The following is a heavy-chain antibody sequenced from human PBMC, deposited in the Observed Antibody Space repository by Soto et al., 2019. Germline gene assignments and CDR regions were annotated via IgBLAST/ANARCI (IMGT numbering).Heavy chain of an antibody. CDR1: GFTFSSYW. V-gene: IGHV3-7*01. D-gene: IGHD6-13*01. Sequence: HPGGSLRLSCAASGFTFSSYWMSWVRQAPGKGLEWVANIKQDGSEKYYVDSVKGRFTISRDNAKNSLYLQMNSLRAEDTAVYYCARDGVAAVVYYYYGMDVWGQGTTVTVSS. CDR2: IKQDGSEK. J-gene: IGHJ6*02. CDR3: ARDGVAAVVYYYYGMDV.